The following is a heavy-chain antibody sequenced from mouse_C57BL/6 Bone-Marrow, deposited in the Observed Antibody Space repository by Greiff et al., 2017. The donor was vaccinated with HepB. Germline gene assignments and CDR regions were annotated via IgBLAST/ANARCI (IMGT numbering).Heavy chain of an antibody. CDR3: ARRVDY. V-gene: IGHV1-54*01. Sequence: QVQLQQSGAELVRPGTSVKVSCKASGYAFTNYLIEWVKQRPGQGLEWIGVINPGSGGTNYNEKFKGKATLTADKSSSTAYIQLSSLTSEDSAVYFCARRVDYWGQGTTLTVSS. J-gene: IGHJ2*01. CDR2: INPGSGGT. CDR1: GYAFTNYL.